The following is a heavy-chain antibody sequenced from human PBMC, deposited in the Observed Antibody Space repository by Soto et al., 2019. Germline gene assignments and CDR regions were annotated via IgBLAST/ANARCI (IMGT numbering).Heavy chain of an antibody. Sequence: SETLPLTCAVSGGSISSGGYCCSWIRKPPGKGLEWIGYIYHSGSTYYNPSLKSRVTISVDRSKNQFSLKLSSVTAADTAVYYCARGMTTVTTIDYWGQGTLVTVSS. D-gene: IGHD4-4*01. V-gene: IGHV4-30-2*01. CDR3: ARGMTTVTTIDY. CDR1: GGSISSGGYC. CDR2: IYHSGST. J-gene: IGHJ4*02.